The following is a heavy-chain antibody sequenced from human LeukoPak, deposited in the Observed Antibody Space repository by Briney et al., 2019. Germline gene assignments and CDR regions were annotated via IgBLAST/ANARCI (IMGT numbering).Heavy chain of an antibody. CDR2: INHSGST. V-gene: IGHV4-34*01. CDR3: ARDRRDGYKN. J-gene: IGHJ4*02. CDR1: GGSFSGYY. Sequence: SETLSLTCAVYGGSFSGYYWSWIRQPPGKGLEWTGEINHSGSTNYNPSLKSRVTISVDTSKNQFSLKLSSVTAADTAVYYCARDRRDGYKNWGQGTLVTVSS. D-gene: IGHD5-24*01.